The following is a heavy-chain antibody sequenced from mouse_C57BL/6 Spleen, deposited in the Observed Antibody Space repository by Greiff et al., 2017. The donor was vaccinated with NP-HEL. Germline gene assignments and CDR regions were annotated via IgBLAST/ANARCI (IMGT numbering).Heavy chain of an antibody. CDR1: GYTFTSYW. CDR2: IHPSDSDT. J-gene: IGHJ3*01. Sequence: QVQLKQPGAELVKPGASVKVSCKASGYTFTSYWMHWVKQRPGQGLEWIGRIHPSDSDTNYNQKFKGKATLTVDKSSSTAYMQLSSLTSEDSAVYYCAIGSSGYGFAYWGQGTLVTVSA. CDR3: AIGSSGYGFAY. D-gene: IGHD3-2*02. V-gene: IGHV1-74*01.